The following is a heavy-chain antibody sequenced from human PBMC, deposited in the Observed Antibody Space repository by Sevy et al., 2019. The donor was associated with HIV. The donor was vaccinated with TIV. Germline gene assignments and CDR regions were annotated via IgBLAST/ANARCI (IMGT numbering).Heavy chain of an antibody. CDR3: GREMISMVPGVPDAFDI. CDR2: INSDGSNS. Sequence: GGSLRLSCAASGFTFSTYWMHWVRQAPGKGLVWVSRINSDGSNSNYADSVKGRFTTSRDNAKNTLYLQMNSLRAYDMALYYCGREMISMVPGVPDAFDIWGQGTMVTVSS. CDR1: GFTFSTYW. J-gene: IGHJ3*02. V-gene: IGHV3-74*01. D-gene: IGHD3-10*01.